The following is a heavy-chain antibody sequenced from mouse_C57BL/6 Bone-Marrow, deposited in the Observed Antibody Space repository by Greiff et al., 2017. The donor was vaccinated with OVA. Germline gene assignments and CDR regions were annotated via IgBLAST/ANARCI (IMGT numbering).Heavy chain of an antibody. J-gene: IGHJ3*01. CDR1: GYSITSGYY. Sequence: DVQLQESGPGLVKPSQSLSLTCSVTGYSITSGYYWNWIRQFPGNKLVWMGYISYDGSNNYNPSLKNRISITRDTSKNQFFLKLNSVTTEDTATYYCAREGLRRTWFAYWGQGTLVTVSA. D-gene: IGHD2-4*01. CDR2: ISYDGSN. V-gene: IGHV3-6*01. CDR3: AREGLRRTWFAY.